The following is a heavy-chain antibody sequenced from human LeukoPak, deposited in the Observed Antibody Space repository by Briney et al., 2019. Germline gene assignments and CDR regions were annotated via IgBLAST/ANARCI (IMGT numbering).Heavy chain of an antibody. V-gene: IGHV1-8*01. CDR2: MNPNSGNT. CDR1: GYTFTSYD. D-gene: IGHD4-11*01. Sequence: ASVKVSCKASGYTFTSYDINWVRQATGQGLEWMGWMNPNSGNTGYAQKFQGRVTMTRNTSISTAYMELSRLRSDDTAVYYCAREYDYSNGWVDYWGQGTLVTVSS. J-gene: IGHJ4*02. CDR3: AREYDYSNGWVDY.